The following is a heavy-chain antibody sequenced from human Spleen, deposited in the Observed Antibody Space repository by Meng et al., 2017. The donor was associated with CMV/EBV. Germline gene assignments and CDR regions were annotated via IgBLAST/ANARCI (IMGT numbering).Heavy chain of an antibody. V-gene: IGHV4-34*01. CDR2: IYHSGST. CDR3: ARDDSRSRYYYYGMDV. Sequence: SETLSLTCAVYGGSFSGYYWSWVRQPPGKGLEWIGEIYHSGSTNYNPSLKSRVTISVDKSKNQFSLKLSSVTAADTAMYYCARDDSRSRYYYYGMDVWGQGTTVTVSS. CDR1: GGSFSGYY. J-gene: IGHJ6*02. D-gene: IGHD3-3*01.